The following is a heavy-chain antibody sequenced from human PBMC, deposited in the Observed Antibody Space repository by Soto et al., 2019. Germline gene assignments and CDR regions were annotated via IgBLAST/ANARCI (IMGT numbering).Heavy chain of an antibody. V-gene: IGHV4-34*09. CDR1: GGSFSGYY. J-gene: IGHJ6*02. Sequence: PSETLSLTCAVYGGSFSGYYWSWIRQPPGKGLEWIGEINHSGSTNYNPSLKSRVTISVDTSKNQFSLKLSSVTAADTAVYYCARGDPYYDILTGYYYYYYYGMDVWGQGTTVT. CDR2: INHSGST. D-gene: IGHD3-9*01. CDR3: ARGDPYYDILTGYYYYYYYGMDV.